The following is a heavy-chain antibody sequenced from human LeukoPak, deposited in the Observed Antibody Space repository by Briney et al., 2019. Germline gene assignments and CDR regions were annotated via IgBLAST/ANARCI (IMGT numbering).Heavy chain of an antibody. CDR2: ISGSGGST. CDR3: ARDRTSNYYGSGSYYY. V-gene: IGHV3-23*01. Sequence: YPGGSLRLSCAASGFTFSSYAMSWVRQAPGKGLEWVSAISGSGGSTYYADSVKGRFTISRDNAKNSLYLQMNSLRAEDTAVYYCARDRTSNYYGSGSYYYWGQGTLVTVSS. D-gene: IGHD3-10*01. J-gene: IGHJ4*02. CDR1: GFTFSSYA.